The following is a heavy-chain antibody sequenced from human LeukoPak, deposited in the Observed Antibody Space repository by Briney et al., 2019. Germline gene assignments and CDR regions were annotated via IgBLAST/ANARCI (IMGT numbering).Heavy chain of an antibody. J-gene: IGHJ4*02. V-gene: IGHV3-53*01. CDR3: ARADGDYVFYDY. Sequence: GGSLRLSCAASGFTVSSNYMSWVRQAPGKGLEWVSVIYSGGSTYYADSVKGRFTISRDNSKNTLYLQMNSLRAEDTAVYYCARADGDYVFYDYWGQGTLVTVSS. CDR1: GFTVSSNY. D-gene: IGHD4-17*01. CDR2: IYSGGST.